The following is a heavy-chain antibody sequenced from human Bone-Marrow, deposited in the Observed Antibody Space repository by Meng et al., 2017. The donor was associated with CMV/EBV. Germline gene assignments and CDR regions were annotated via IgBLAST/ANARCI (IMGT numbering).Heavy chain of an antibody. CDR3: ARGLYDFWSGYPSGMDV. J-gene: IGHJ6*02. V-gene: IGHV4-34*01. CDR1: GGSFSGYY. D-gene: IGHD3-3*01. CDR2: INHSGST. Sequence: SETLSLTCAVYGGSFSGYYWSWIRQPPGKGLEWIGEINHSGSTNYNPSLKSRVTISVDTSKNQFSLKLSSVTAADTAVYYCARGLYDFWSGYPSGMDVWGQGTTDTVSS.